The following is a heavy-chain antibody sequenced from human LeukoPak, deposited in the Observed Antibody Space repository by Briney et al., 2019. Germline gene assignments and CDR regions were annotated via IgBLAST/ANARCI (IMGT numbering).Heavy chain of an antibody. J-gene: IGHJ4*02. CDR3: ARGADGDFFDY. V-gene: IGHV3-33*01. D-gene: IGHD2-21*01. CDR2: IWYDGSNK. CDR1: GFTFSSYG. Sequence: GRSLRLPCAASGFTFSSYGMHWVRQAPGKGLEWVAVIWYDGSNKYYADSVKGRFTISRDNSKNTLYLQMNSLRAEDTAVYYCARGADGDFFDYWGQGTLVTVSS.